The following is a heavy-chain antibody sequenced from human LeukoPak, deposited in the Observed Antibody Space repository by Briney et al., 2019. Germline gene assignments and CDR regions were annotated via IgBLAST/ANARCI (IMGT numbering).Heavy chain of an antibody. CDR2: IHYSGTT. D-gene: IGHD6-19*01. CDR1: GGSTINSIYH. CDR3: AGEYSSGAEC. V-gene: IGHV4-39*01. Sequence: SETLSLTCTVSGGSTINSIYHWGWVRQPPGKELEWIGSIHYSGTTYYKPSLKSRLTISVDTSTNQFSLKLSSVTAADTAVYYCAGEYSSGAECWGQGTLVTVSS. J-gene: IGHJ4*02.